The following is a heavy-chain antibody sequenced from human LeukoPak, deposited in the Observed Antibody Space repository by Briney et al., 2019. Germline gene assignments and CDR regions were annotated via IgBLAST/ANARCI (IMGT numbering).Heavy chain of an antibody. CDR3: ARVRELGN. CDR1: GGSFSGYY. CDR2: INHSGST. V-gene: IGHV4-34*01. J-gene: IGHJ4*02. D-gene: IGHD1-26*01. Sequence: SETLSLTCAVYGGSFSGYYWSWIRQPPGKGLEWIGEINHSGSTNYNPSLKSRVTISVDTSKNQFSLKLSSVTATDAAVYYCARVRELGNWGQGTLVTVSS.